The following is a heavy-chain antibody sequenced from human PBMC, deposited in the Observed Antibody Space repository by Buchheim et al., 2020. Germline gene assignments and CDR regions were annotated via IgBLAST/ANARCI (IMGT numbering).Heavy chain of an antibody. Sequence: EVQLVESGGGLVQPGGSLRLSCAGSGFTFSNYWMHWVRQAPGKGLVWVSHINTDGSTTTYADFVRGRFTSSRDNTKNTVVLQMNSLRAEDTAVYYCARGQGYGMDVWGQGTT. CDR2: INTDGSTT. CDR1: GFTFSNYW. J-gene: IGHJ6*02. V-gene: IGHV3-74*01. CDR3: ARGQGYGMDV.